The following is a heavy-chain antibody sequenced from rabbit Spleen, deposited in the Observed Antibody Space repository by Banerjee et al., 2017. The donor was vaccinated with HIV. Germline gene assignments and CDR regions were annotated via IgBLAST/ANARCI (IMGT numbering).Heavy chain of an antibody. Sequence: QSLEESGGDLVKPGASLTLTCKASGFNFTSTYYMCWVRQAPGKGLELIACIDTSIINTAYATWAKGRFTISKTSSTTVTLQMTSLTAADTATYFCARDTGTSFSSYGMDLWGPGTLVTVS. CDR2: IDTSIINT. CDR3: ARDTGTSFSSYGMDL. V-gene: IGHV1S40*01. D-gene: IGHD7-1*01. CDR1: GFNFTSTYY. J-gene: IGHJ6*01.